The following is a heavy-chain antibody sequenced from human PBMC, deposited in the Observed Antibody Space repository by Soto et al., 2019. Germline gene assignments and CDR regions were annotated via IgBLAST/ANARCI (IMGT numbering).Heavy chain of an antibody. CDR2: ISTSTGNT. CDR1: GYTFTTFG. V-gene: IGHV1-18*04. D-gene: IGHD2-21*02. Sequence: QVQLVQSGGEVKKPGASVKVSCKASGYTFTTFGITCVRQVPGQWLEWLGWISTSTGNTNDAQNLQGRVTLTTDKSTRTAYMELRSLTSDDTAVYYCARSTRVIVTDKGTLDFWGQGTLITVAS. J-gene: IGHJ4*02. CDR3: ARSTRVIVTDKGTLDF.